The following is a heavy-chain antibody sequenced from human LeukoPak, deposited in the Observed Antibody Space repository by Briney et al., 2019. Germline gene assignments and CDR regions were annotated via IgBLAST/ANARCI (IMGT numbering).Heavy chain of an antibody. J-gene: IGHJ4*02. CDR2: IIPIFGTA. CDR1: GGTFSSYA. Sequence: SVKVSCKASGGTFSSYAISWVRQAPGQGLEWMGGIIPIFGTADYAQKFQGRVTITADESTSTAYMELSSLRSEDTAVYYCARAGLRFLEWLGHFDYWGQGALVTVSS. V-gene: IGHV1-69*01. D-gene: IGHD3-3*01. CDR3: ARAGLRFLEWLGHFDY.